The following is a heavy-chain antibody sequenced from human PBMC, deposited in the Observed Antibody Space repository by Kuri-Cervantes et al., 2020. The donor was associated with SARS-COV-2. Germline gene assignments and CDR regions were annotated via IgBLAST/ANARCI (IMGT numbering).Heavy chain of an antibody. CDR1: GGSISSYY. CDR2: INHSGST. V-gene: IGHV4-34*01. Sequence: GSLRLSCTVSGGSISSYYWSWIRQPPGTGLEWIGDINHSGSTNYNPSLKSRVTISLDTSKGQFSLRLTSVTAADTALYYCARAEMDYYYYMDVWGKGTKVTVSS. J-gene: IGHJ6*03. CDR3: ARAEMDYYYYMDV. D-gene: IGHD5-24*01.